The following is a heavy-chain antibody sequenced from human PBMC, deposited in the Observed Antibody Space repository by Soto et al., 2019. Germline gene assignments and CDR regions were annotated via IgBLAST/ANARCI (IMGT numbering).Heavy chain of an antibody. CDR2: ISGSGGST. Sequence: PGGSLRLSCAASGFTFSSYAMSWVRQAPGKGLEWVSAISGSGGSTYYADSVKGRFTISRDNSKNTLYLQTNSLRAEDTAVYYCAKAVRGVIRFPYYMDVWGKGTTVTVSS. CDR3: AKAVRGVIRFPYYMDV. D-gene: IGHD3-10*01. V-gene: IGHV3-23*01. CDR1: GFTFSSYA. J-gene: IGHJ6*03.